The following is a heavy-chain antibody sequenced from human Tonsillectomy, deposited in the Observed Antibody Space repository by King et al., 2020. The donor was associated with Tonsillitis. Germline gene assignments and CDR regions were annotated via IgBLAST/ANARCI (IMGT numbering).Heavy chain of an antibody. J-gene: IGHJ4*02. CDR2: ISGSGGST. CDR1: GFTFSSYA. V-gene: IGHV3-23*04. D-gene: IGHD6-13*01. Sequence: VQLVESGGGLVQPGGSLRLSCAASGFTFSSYAMSWVRQAPGKGLEWVSAISGSGGSTYYADSVKGRFTSYRDNSKNTLYLQMNSLRAEDTAVYYCAKDLWSKQQLPYYFDYWGQGTLVTVSS. CDR3: AKDLWSKQQLPYYFDY.